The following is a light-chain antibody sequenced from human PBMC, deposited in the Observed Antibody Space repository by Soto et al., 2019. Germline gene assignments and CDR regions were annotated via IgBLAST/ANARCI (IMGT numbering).Light chain of an antibody. Sequence: ETACKQSPGTLSWSTGEGATLSCRASQSVSSSHLAWYQHKPGQAPRLLIYAASSRATGSPDRFSGGGSGTDFTLTISRLEPEDFAVYYCQQYGDSPITFGQGTRLEIK. CDR2: AAS. J-gene: IGKJ5*01. V-gene: IGKV3-20*01. CDR1: QSVSSSH. CDR3: QQYGDSPIT.